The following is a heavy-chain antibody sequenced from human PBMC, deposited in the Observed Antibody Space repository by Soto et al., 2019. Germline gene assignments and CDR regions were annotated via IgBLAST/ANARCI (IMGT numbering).Heavy chain of an antibody. J-gene: IGHJ4*02. V-gene: IGHV6-1*01. CDR2: TYYRSRWYN. Sequence: SQTLSLTCAVSGDSVSSNSAAWNWIRLSPSRGLEWLARTYYRSRWYNDYAVSVRSRITVNPDTSKNQFSLQLTSVTPEDTAVYYCARAKQSYRTRYYFDYWGQGTLVTVSS. CDR3: ARAKQSYRTRYYFDY. D-gene: IGHD6-19*01. CDR1: GDSVSSNSAA.